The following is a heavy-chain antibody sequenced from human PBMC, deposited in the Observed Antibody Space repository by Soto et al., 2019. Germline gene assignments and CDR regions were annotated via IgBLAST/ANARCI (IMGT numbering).Heavy chain of an antibody. CDR3: ARAYYDFWSGYYTQYYGMDV. J-gene: IGHJ6*02. D-gene: IGHD3-3*01. CDR2: IWYDGSNK. V-gene: IGHV3-33*01. CDR1: GFTFSSYG. Sequence: QVQLVESGGGVVQPGRSLRLSCAASGFTFSSYGMHWVRQAPGKGLEWVAVIWYDGSNKYYADSVKGRFTISRDNSKNTLYLQMNSLRAEDTAVYYCARAYYDFWSGYYTQYYGMDVWSQGTTVTVSS.